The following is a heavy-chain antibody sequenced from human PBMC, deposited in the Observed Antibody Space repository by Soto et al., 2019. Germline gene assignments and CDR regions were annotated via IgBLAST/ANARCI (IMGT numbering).Heavy chain of an antibody. J-gene: IGHJ4*02. V-gene: IGHV3-23*01. Sequence: PGGSLRLSCAASGFTFRNYDLHWVRQAPGRGLEWVSFLSGSGGGTYYADSVKGRFTISRDNSKNTLYLQMNSLRAEDTAVYYCATLGPARLLDSWGQGTLVTVS. CDR2: LSGSGGGT. D-gene: IGHD1-26*01. CDR1: GFTFRNYD. CDR3: ATLGPARLLDS.